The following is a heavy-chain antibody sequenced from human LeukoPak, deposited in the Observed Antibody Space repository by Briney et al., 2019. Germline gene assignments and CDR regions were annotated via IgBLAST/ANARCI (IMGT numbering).Heavy chain of an antibody. CDR3: ARVAVAGTPFDY. V-gene: IGHV4-59*06. D-gene: IGHD6-19*01. J-gene: IGHJ4*02. CDR2: IHYSGSS. CDR1: GGSISSYY. Sequence: PSETLSLTCTVSGGSISSYYWSWIRQPPGKGLEWIGYIHYSGSSYYNPSLKSRVSMSVDTSKNQFSLKLTSITAADTAVYYCARVAVAGTPFDYWGQGTLVTVSS.